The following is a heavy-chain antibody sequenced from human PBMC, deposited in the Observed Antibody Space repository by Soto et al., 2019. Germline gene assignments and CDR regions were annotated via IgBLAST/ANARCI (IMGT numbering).Heavy chain of an antibody. CDR2: ISSSSSHL. CDR1: GFTFSSYS. Sequence: EVQLVESGGGLVKPGGSLRLSCAASGFTFSSYSMNWVRQAPGKGLERVSSISSSSSHLDSADSVKGRFTISRDNAKNSLYLQMNSLRAEDTAVYYCARDQPGYSYGYGLGYWGQGTLVTVSS. V-gene: IGHV3-21*01. CDR3: ARDQPGYSYGYGLGY. D-gene: IGHD5-18*01. J-gene: IGHJ4*02.